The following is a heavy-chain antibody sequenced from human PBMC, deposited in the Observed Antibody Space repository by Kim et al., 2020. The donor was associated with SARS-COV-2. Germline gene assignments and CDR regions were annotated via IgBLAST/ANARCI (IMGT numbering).Heavy chain of an antibody. V-gene: IGHV3-23*01. CDR3: AKTPTYYDILTGYSTPDY. D-gene: IGHD3-9*01. CDR1: GFTFSNYA. CDR2: ISDSGATT. Sequence: GGSLRLSCAASGFTFSNYAMSWVRQAPGKGLEWVSAISDSGATTYYADSVKGRFTISRDNSKNTLYLQMNSLRAEDTAVYYCAKTPTYYDILTGYSTPDYWGQGTLVTVSS. J-gene: IGHJ4*02.